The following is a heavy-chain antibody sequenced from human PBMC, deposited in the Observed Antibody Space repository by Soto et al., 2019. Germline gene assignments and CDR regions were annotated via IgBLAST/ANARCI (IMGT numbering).Heavy chain of an antibody. CDR3: IGSFPF. CDR2: ISGSGGST. Sequence: PGGSLRLSCAASGFTFSSYAMSWVRQAPGKGQEWVSAISGSGGSTYYADSVKGRFTISRDDSKGILYLQMDSLKTEDSGVYYCIGSFPFWGQGTPVTAPQ. D-gene: IGHD3-10*01. CDR1: GFTFSSYA. V-gene: IGHV3-23*01. J-gene: IGHJ4*02.